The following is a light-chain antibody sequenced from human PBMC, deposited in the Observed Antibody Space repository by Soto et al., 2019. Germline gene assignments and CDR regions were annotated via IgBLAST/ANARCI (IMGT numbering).Light chain of an antibody. J-gene: IGKJ4*01. CDR1: QNIRSN. CDR3: QQSDGWPPWIT. V-gene: IGKV3-15*01. CDR2: GAS. Sequence: EIVMTQSPATLSASPGERVTLSCRASQNIRSNLVRYQQKPGQPPRLLIHGASTRATGLPARFTGSGSGTEFTLTISSLQSEDFAIYYCQQSDGWPPWITFGGGTKVDLK.